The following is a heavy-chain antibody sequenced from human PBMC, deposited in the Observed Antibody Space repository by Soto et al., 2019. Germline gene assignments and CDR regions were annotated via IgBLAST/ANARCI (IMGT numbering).Heavy chain of an antibody. CDR2: IYPGDSDT. CDR1: GYSFTSYW. Sequence: VASLKISCKGSGYSFTSYWINWVRQMPGKGLEWMGVIYPGDSDTRYSPSFQGQVTISADKSINTAYLQWRSLKASDTAVYYCARHRGSPGSYFGMDVWGQGTTVTVSS. J-gene: IGHJ6*02. CDR3: ARHRGSPGSYFGMDV. V-gene: IGHV5-51*01. D-gene: IGHD5-12*01.